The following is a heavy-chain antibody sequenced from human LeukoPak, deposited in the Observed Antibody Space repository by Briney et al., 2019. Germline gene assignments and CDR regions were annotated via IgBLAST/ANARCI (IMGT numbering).Heavy chain of an antibody. D-gene: IGHD3-3*01. Sequence: PGGSLSLSCAASGFTFDDYGMIWVSQAPGKGLEWVSGINWNCGSTGYVDSVKGRFTISRDNANTSLYLQMNSLRAEDTALYHCARSSLEWLSIDYWGQGTLVTVSS. CDR1: GFTFDDYG. CDR3: ARSSLEWLSIDY. CDR2: INWNCGST. V-gene: IGHV3-20*01. J-gene: IGHJ4*02.